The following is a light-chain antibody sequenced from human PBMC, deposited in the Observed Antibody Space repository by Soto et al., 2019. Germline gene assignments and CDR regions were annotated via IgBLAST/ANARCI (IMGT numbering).Light chain of an antibody. V-gene: IGLV2-14*01. CDR3: SSYTSSITLVV. CDR2: YVS. J-gene: IGLJ2*01. CDR1: SSDVGGYNY. Sequence: QSALTQPASVSGSPGQSITISCTGTSSDVGGYNYVSWYQQHPGKAPKLLIYYVSNRPSGLSNRFSGSKSGNTDSLTISGLQAEDEADYYCSSYTSSITLVVFGGGTKVTVL.